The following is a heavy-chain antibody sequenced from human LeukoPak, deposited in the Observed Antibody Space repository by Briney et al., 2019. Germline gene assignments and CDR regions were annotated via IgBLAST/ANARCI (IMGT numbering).Heavy chain of an antibody. CDR1: GFTFDDYG. J-gene: IGHJ6*03. CDR2: INWNGGST. Sequence: GGSLRLSCAASGFTFDDYGMSWVRQAPGKGLEWVSGINWNGGSTGYADSVKGRFTIPRDNAKNSLYLQMNSLRAEDTALYYCARRRFLEWLTQYYYYMDVWGKGTTVTVPS. CDR3: ARRRFLEWLTQYYYYMDV. V-gene: IGHV3-20*04. D-gene: IGHD3-3*01.